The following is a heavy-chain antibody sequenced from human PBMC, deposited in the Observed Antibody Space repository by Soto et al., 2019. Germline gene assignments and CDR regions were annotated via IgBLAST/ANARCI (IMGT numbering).Heavy chain of an antibody. Sequence: ASVKVSCKASGYTFTSYGISWVRQAPGQGLEWMGWISAYNGNTNYAQKLQGRVTMTTDTSTSTAYMELRSLRSDDTAVYYCARDSLAVAGTDSYYYYGMDVWGQGTTVTVSS. D-gene: IGHD6-19*01. CDR3: ARDSLAVAGTDSYYYYGMDV. J-gene: IGHJ6*02. CDR1: GYTFTSYG. CDR2: ISAYNGNT. V-gene: IGHV1-18*01.